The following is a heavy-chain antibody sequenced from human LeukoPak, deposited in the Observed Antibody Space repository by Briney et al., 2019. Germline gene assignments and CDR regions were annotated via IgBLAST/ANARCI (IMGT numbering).Heavy chain of an antibody. CDR1: GFTFSSYS. J-gene: IGHJ6*03. CDR3: ARDPEAHYYYYMDV. V-gene: IGHV3-48*01. CDR2: ISSSSSTI. Sequence: GGSLRLSCAASGFTFSSYSMNWVRQAPGKGLEWVSYISSSSSTIYYADSVKGRFTISRDNAKNSLYLQMNSLRAEDTAVFYCARDPEAHYYYYMDVWGKGTTVTVSS.